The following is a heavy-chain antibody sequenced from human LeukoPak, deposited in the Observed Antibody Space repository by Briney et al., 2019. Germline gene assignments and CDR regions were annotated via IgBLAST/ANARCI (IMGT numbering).Heavy chain of an antibody. J-gene: IGHJ4*02. CDR1: GFTFNAYY. CDR3: ARIEQQLVYFDY. D-gene: IGHD6-13*01. V-gene: IGHV1-2*02. Sequence: SVQVSFKASGFTFNAYYMHWVRQAPGQGVEWMGWINPNSGGTDYAQKFQGRVTMTRDTSISTVYMELSRLRSDDTAVYYCARIEQQLVYFDYWGQGTLVTVSS. CDR2: INPNSGGT.